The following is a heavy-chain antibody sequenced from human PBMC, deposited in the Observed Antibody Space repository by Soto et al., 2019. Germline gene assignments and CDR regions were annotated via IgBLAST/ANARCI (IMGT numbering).Heavy chain of an antibody. CDR1: GYTFTGYY. V-gene: IGHV1-2*04. D-gene: IGHD2-2*01. J-gene: IGHJ6*03. CDR2: INPNSGGT. CDR3: AKTHCSSTSCYAGDYYYMDV. Sequence: GASVKVSCKASGYTFTGYYMHWVRQAPGQGLEWMGWINPNSGGTNYAQKIQGWVTMTRDTSISTAYMEMSRLRSDDTVVYYCAKTHCSSTSCYAGDYYYMDVWGKGTTVTVSS.